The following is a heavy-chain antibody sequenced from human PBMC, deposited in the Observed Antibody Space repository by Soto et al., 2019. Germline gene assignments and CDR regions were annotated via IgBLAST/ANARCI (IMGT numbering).Heavy chain of an antibody. D-gene: IGHD1-20*01. CDR3: ARLSGITGPFDY. J-gene: IGHJ4*02. Sequence: SEILSLTCNVSGDSLSNYYWTWVRQPPGKGLEWIGYISYTGTIHYGPSLKSRVTISLDTSENQFSLKLSSVTAADTAIYYCARLSGITGPFDYWGQGTLVTVSS. CDR2: ISYTGTI. V-gene: IGHV4-59*01. CDR1: GDSLSNYY.